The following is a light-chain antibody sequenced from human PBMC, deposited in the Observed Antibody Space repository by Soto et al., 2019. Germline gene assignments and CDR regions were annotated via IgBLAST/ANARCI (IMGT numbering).Light chain of an antibody. V-gene: IGLV2-14*01. CDR3: SSYTTTSTVV. CDR2: DVY. J-gene: IGLJ2*01. CDR1: SSDVGGYDY. Sequence: QSVLTQPASVSGSPGQSITISCTGTSSDVGGYDYVSWFQQYPGKAPSLMLYDVYRRPSGVSYRFSGSKSGNTASLTISGLQAEDEADYYCSSYTTTSTVVFGGGTKLNVL.